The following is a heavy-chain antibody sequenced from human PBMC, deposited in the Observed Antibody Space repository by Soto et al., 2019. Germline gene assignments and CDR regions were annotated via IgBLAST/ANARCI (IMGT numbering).Heavy chain of an antibody. CDR2: IYYSGST. Sequence: SETLSLTCTVSGGSISSGGYYWSWIRQHPGKGLEWIGYIYYSGSTYYNPSLKSRVTISVDTSKNQFSLKLSSVTAADTAVYYCARAHAVVVAASAHPNWFDPWGQGTLVTVSS. D-gene: IGHD2-15*01. J-gene: IGHJ5*02. CDR3: ARAHAVVVAASAHPNWFDP. V-gene: IGHV4-31*03. CDR1: GGSISSGGYY.